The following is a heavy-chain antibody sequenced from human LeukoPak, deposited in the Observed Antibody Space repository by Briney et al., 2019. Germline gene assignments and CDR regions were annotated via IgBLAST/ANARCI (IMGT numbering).Heavy chain of an antibody. V-gene: IGHV1-8*03. J-gene: IGHJ5*02. D-gene: IGHD3-10*01. CDR1: GYTFTSYD. CDR2: MNPNSGNT. Sequence: ASVKVSCKAFGYTFTSYDINWVRKATGQGLDWMGWMNPNSGNTGYAQKFQGRVTITTNTSISTAYMELSSLRSEDTAVYNCARAHTSANWFDPWGQGTLVTVSS. CDR3: ARAHTSANWFDP.